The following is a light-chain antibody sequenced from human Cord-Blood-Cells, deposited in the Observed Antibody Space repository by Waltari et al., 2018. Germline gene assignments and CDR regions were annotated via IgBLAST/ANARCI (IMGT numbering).Light chain of an antibody. CDR3: QQYNNWPPWT. J-gene: IGKJ1*01. CDR2: GAS. V-gene: IGKV3-15*01. CDR1: QSVSRN. Sequence: EIVMTQSPATLSVSPGERATLSCRASQSVSRNLAWYQEKPGQAPRLLIYGASTRATGTPARFSGSGSGTEFTLTISSLQSEEFAVYYCQQYNNWPPWTFGQGTKVEI.